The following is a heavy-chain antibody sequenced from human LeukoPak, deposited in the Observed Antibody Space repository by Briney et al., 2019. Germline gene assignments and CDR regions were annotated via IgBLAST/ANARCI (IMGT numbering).Heavy chain of an antibody. V-gene: IGHV1-18*01. D-gene: IGHD7-27*01. J-gene: IGHJ4*02. CDR2: ISAYNGNT. Sequence: ASVKVSCKASGYSFDRYGIGWVRQAPGQGLEWMGWISAYNGNTNYAQKLQGRVTMTTDTSTSTAYMELRSLRSDDTAVYYCARDRSGDLVYWGQGTLVTVSS. CDR1: GYSFDRYG. CDR3: ARDRSGDLVY.